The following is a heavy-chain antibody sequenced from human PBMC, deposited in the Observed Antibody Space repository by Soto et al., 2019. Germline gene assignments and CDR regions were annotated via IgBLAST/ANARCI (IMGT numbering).Heavy chain of an antibody. CDR3: ARVTIRHFDWIPTSFDF. D-gene: IGHD3-9*01. J-gene: IGHJ4*02. Sequence: GASVKVSCKASGYTFIDYGISWVRQAPGQGLEWMGWTSAYNGNTNYAQKLQGRVSMTTDTSTSTAYMDLWSLRSDDTAVYYCARVTIRHFDWIPTSFDFWGQGTLVTVSS. CDR1: GYTFIDYG. CDR2: TSAYNGNT. V-gene: IGHV1-18*04.